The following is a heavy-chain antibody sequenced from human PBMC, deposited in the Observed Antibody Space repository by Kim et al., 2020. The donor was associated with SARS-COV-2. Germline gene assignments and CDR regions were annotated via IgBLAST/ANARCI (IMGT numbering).Heavy chain of an antibody. Sequence: GGSLRLSCVASGFDFGNFGMSWVRQVPGKGLQWVSHINWNGGATSYADSVRGRFTISRDNAKNSLFLQMNSLRTEDTAFYYCARLPHFSGARSYSWDYWGQGALITVSS. CDR3: ARLPHFSGARSYSWDY. CDR1: GFDFGNFG. D-gene: IGHD3-10*01. J-gene: IGHJ4*02. CDR2: INWNGGAT. V-gene: IGHV3-20*04.